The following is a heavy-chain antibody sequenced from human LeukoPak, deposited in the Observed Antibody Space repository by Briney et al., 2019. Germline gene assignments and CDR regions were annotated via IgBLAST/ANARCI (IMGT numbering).Heavy chain of an antibody. J-gene: IGHJ5*02. V-gene: IGHV1-69*05. CDR3: AITIVAGPNWFDP. Sequence: SVKVSYKASGGTFSSYAISWMRQAPGQGLEWMGGIIPIFGTANYAQKFQGRVTITTDESTSTAYMELSSLRSEDTAVYYCAITIVAGPNWFDPWGQGTLVTVSS. CDR1: GGTFSSYA. CDR2: IIPIFGTA. D-gene: IGHD6-19*01.